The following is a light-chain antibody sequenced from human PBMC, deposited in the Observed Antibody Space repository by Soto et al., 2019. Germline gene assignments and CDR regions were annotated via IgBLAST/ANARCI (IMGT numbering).Light chain of an antibody. J-gene: IGKJ1*01. CDR3: QQYNTFWT. Sequence: DIHMTQSPSTLSASVGDRVTITCRASQSISSWLAWYHQKPGKAPKLLIYDASNLESGVPSRFSGSGSGTEFTLTISSLQPDDFATYYCQQYNTFWTFGPGTKVDI. V-gene: IGKV1-5*01. CDR1: QSISSW. CDR2: DAS.